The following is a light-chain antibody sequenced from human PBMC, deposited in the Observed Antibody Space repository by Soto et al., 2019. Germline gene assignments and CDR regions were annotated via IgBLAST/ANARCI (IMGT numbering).Light chain of an antibody. J-gene: IGKJ1*01. CDR3: QQYSSSRT. CDR2: GGS. V-gene: IGKV3-20*01. CDR1: QTVSNK. Sequence: EIVLTQSPATLSSSPWEIATLSCRASQTVSNKLAWYQHKPGQAPRLLIYGGSSRATGIPVRFSGSGSETDFTLTITRLEPEDFAVYYCQQYSSSRTFGQGTKVDIK.